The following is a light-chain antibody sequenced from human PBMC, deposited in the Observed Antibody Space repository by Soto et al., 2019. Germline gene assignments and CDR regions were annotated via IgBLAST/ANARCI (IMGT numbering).Light chain of an antibody. Sequence: QSSLTHPASLSGSPGQSITISCTGTSSDVGGYNYVSWYQQHPGKVPKLMIFEVSNRPSGVSNRFSGSKSGNTASLTISGLQAEDEADYYCSSYTTSRTLVFGPGTKVTV. V-gene: IGLV2-14*01. CDR3: SSYTTSRTLV. J-gene: IGLJ1*01. CDR1: SSDVGGYNY. CDR2: EVS.